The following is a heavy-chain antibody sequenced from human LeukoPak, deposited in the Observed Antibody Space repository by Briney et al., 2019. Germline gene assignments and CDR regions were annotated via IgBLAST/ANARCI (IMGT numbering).Heavy chain of an antibody. CDR3: AKGTLGYCSGGSCYPLDY. CDR1: GFTFSSYA. CDR2: ISGSGGST. J-gene: IGHJ4*02. V-gene: IGHV3-23*01. Sequence: GGSLRLPCAASGFTFSSYAMTWVRQGPGKGLECVSAISGSGGSTYYADSVKGRFTISRDNSKNTLYLQMNSLRAEDTAVYYCAKGTLGYCSGGSCYPLDYWGQGTLVTVSS. D-gene: IGHD2-15*01.